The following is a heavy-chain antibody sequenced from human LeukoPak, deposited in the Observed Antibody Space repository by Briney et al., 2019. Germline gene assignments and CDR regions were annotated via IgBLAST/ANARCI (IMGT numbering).Heavy chain of an antibody. CDR3: ARLSFPFQGMPATIYYDSTDY. D-gene: IGHD3-22*01. V-gene: IGHV3-21*04. CDR1: GFTFSSYS. CDR2: ISSSSSYI. Sequence: GGSLRLSCAASGFTFSSYSMNWVRQAPGKGLEWVSSISSSSSYIYYADSVKGRFTISRDNAKNSLYLQMNSLRAEDTAVYYCARLSFPFQGMPATIYYDSTDYWGQGTLVTVSS. J-gene: IGHJ4*02.